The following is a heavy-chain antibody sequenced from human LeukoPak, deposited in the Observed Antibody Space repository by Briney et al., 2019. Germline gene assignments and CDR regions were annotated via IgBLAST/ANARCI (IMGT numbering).Heavy chain of an antibody. CDR1: GFTFTNHW. Sequence: GGSLRLSCTASGFTFTNHWMTWVRRTPGKGLEWVANVNEDGNEKNYVDPVKGRFTISRDNTENSVSLQMNTLRVEDTAVYYCARGVGWFDPWGQGTLVTVSS. CDR2: VNEDGNEK. CDR3: ARGVGWFDP. D-gene: IGHD3-10*01. V-gene: IGHV3-7*01. J-gene: IGHJ5*02.